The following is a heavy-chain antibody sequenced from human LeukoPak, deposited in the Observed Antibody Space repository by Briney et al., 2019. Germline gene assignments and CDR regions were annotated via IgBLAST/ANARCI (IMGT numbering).Heavy chain of an antibody. J-gene: IGHJ4*02. Sequence: SETLSLTCAVYGGSFSGYYWSWIRQPPGKGLEWIGEINHSGSTNYNPSLKSRVTISVDTSKNQFSLKLSSVTAADTAVYYRARGDGDYAFDYWGQGTLVTVSS. CDR3: ARGDGDYAFDY. CDR1: GGSFSGYY. V-gene: IGHV4-34*01. CDR2: INHSGST. D-gene: IGHD4-17*01.